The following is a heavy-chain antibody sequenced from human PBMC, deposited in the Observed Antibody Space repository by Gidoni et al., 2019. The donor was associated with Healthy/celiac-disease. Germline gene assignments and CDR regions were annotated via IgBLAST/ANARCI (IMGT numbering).Heavy chain of an antibody. CDR3: ARDNYLLPTEYFQH. J-gene: IGHJ1*01. CDR1: GYTFTSYG. Sequence: QVHLVQSGAEVTKPGASMKVSCKASGYTFTSYGISWVRQAPGQGLEWMGWISGYNGNTNYAQKFQGRVTMTTDTSTSTAYMELRSLRFDDTAVYYCARDNYLLPTEYFQHWGEGILVTVSS. D-gene: IGHD4-4*01. CDR2: ISGYNGNT. V-gene: IGHV1-18*01.